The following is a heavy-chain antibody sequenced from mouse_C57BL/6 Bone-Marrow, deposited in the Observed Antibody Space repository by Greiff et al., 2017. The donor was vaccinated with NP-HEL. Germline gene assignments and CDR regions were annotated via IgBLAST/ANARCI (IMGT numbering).Heavy chain of an antibody. CDR1: GYTFTSYW. D-gene: IGHD3-2*02. CDR2: IHPNSGST. Sequence: QVQLQQPGAELVKPGASVKLSCKASGYTFTSYWMHWVKQRPGQGLEWIGMIHPNSGSTNYNEKFKSKATLTVDKSSSTAYMQLSSLSSEYSAVYYCARSTAQATSWFAYWGQGTLVTVSA. CDR3: ARSTAQATSWFAY. V-gene: IGHV1-64*01. J-gene: IGHJ3*01.